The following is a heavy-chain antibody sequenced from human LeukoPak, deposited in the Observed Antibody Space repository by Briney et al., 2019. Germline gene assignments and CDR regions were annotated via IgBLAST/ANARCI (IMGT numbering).Heavy chain of an antibody. CDR1: GYTFTDYY. CDR3: ATGPEEDGYYSYYFDY. J-gene: IGHJ4*02. D-gene: IGHD3-22*01. CDR2: VDPEDGET. V-gene: IGHV1-69-2*01. Sequence: ASVKISCKVSGYTFTDYYMRWVQQAPGKGLEWMGLVDPEDGETIYAEKFQGRVTITADTSTDTAYMELSSLRSEDTAVYYCATGPEEDGYYSYYFDYWGQGTLVTVSS.